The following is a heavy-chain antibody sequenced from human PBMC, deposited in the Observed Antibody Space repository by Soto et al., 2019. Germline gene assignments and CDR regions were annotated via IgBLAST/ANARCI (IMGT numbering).Heavy chain of an antibody. CDR1: GFTFSNYA. J-gene: IGHJ4*02. D-gene: IGHD2-8*01. V-gene: IGHV3-23*01. CDR2: ISGSGGST. CDR3: AKENAGPFDY. Sequence: AGSLRLSCAASGFTFSNYAMSWVRQAPGKGLEWVSTISGSGGSTYYVDSVKGRFTISRDNSKNTLYLQMNSLRAEDTAVYYCAKENAGPFDYWGQGTLVTVSS.